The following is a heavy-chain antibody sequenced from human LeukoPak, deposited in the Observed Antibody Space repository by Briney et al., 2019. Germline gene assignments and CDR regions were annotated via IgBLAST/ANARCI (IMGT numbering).Heavy chain of an antibody. D-gene: IGHD6-13*01. CDR2: INPSGGST. J-gene: IGHJ4*02. CDR1: GYTFTSYY. V-gene: IGHV1-46*01. CDR3: ARDQYSSGWSTKFDY. Sequence: ASVKVSCKASGYTFTSYYMHWVRQAPGQGLEWMGIINPSGGSTNYAQKFQGRVTITADKSTSTAYMELSSLRSEDTAVYYCARDQYSSGWSTKFDYWGQGTLVTVSS.